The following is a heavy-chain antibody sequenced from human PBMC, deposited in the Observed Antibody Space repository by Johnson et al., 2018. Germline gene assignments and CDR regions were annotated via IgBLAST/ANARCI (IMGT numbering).Heavy chain of an antibody. J-gene: IGHJ4*02. CDR2: IVVGSGDT. CDR1: GFTFTSSV. D-gene: IGHD3-10*01. V-gene: IGHV1-58*02. CDR3: AADIWFYYGRRGPGVFDY. Sequence: QLVQSGGGVVQPGRSXRLSCAASGFTFTSSVMQWVRQARGQRLEWIGCIVVGSGDTNYAQKFQERFTITRDMSTSTAYMELSRLRPEDTAVYYCAADIWFYYGRRGPGVFDYWGQGTLVTVSS.